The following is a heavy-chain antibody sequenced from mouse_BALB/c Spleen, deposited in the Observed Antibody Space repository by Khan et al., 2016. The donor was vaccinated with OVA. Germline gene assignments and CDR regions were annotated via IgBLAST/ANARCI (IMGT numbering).Heavy chain of an antibody. V-gene: IGHV2-6-5*01. Sequence: VQLQESGPGLVAPSQNLSITYTVSGFSLSDYGVSWIRQPPGKGLEWLGVIWGGGSTYYNSALKSRLSISKDNSKSQVFLKMSSLQSDDTAMFYCAKGVWSYYYTLDYWGQGTSVTVSS. CDR1: GFSLSDYG. CDR3: AKGVWSYYYTLDY. J-gene: IGHJ4*01. CDR2: IWGGGST.